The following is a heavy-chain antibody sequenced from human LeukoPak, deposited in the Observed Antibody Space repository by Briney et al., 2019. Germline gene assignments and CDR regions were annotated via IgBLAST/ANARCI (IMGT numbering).Heavy chain of an antibody. Sequence: KPGGSLRLSCAASGFTFSTYRMNWVRQAPGKGLEWVSSISSTSSHIYYADSVKGRFTISTDNAKNSLHLQMNSLRADGSQVYYCVRVTTTYYYDSGGYCDYWGQGTLVTVSS. CDR1: GFTFSTYR. CDR2: ISSTSSHI. V-gene: IGHV3-21*01. CDR3: VRVTTTYYYDSGGYCDY. D-gene: IGHD3-22*01. J-gene: IGHJ4*02.